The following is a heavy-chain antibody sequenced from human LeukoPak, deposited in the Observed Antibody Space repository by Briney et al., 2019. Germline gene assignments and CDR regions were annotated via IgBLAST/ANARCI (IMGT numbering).Heavy chain of an antibody. J-gene: IGHJ4*02. V-gene: IGHV4-39*01. D-gene: IGHD4-11*01. CDR1: GGSISSGFHY. CDR3: ARQGPLTTAVTTRTNPFDY. Sequence: PSETLSLTCTVSGGSISSGFHYWGWIRQPPGKGLEWIGSLYYSGSTYYNPSLKSRVTISVDTSKNQFSLKLNSVTAAYTAVYYCARQGPLTTAVTTRTNPFDYWGQGTLATVSS. CDR2: LYYSGST.